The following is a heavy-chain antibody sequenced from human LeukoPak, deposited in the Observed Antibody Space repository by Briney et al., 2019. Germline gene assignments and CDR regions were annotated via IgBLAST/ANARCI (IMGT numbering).Heavy chain of an antibody. CDR1: GFTFSSYG. V-gene: IGHV3-30*03. CDR3: ATCGWELPNPFDAFDI. J-gene: IGHJ3*02. CDR2: ISYDGSNK. Sequence: PGGSLRLSCAASGFTFSSYGMHWVRQAPGKGLEWVAVISYDGSNKYYADSVKGRFTISRDNSKNTLYLQMNSLRAEDTAVYYCATCGWELPNPFDAFDIWGQGTMVTVSS. D-gene: IGHD1-26*01.